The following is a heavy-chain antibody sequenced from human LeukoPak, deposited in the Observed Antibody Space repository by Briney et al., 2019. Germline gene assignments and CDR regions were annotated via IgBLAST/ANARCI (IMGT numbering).Heavy chain of an antibody. CDR2: INQDGSQK. CDR3: ARGDAFSGDH. CDR1: GLTFSSHW. V-gene: IGHV3-7*04. J-gene: IGHJ4*02. Sequence: GGSLRLSCAASGLTFSSHWMNWVRQAPGKGLQWVANINQDGSQKYYVDPVKGRFTISRDNAKNSLYLQMNGLRVEDTAVYYCARGDAFSGDHWGQGTLVTVSS.